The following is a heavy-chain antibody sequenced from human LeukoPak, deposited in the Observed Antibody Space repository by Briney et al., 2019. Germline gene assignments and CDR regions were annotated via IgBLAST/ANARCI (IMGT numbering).Heavy chain of an antibody. J-gene: IGHJ4*02. CDR3: ARGGDIVVVENFDY. CDR1: GYVFTSYV. Sequence: ASVKVSCKASGYVFTSYVFNGVGQATGQGLEGMGWMNPNSGNTGYAQKFQGRVTMTRNTSISTAYMELSSLRSEDTAVYYCARGGDIVVVENFDYWGEGTLVSVS. V-gene: IGHV1-8*01. CDR2: MNPNSGNT. D-gene: IGHD2-15*01.